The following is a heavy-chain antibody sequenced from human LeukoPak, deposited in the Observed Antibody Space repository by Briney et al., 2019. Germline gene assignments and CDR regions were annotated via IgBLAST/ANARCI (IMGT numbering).Heavy chain of an antibody. J-gene: IGHJ5*02. CDR1: GDSISSSSSY. V-gene: IGHV4-39*01. Sequence: PSETLSLTCTVSGDSISSSSSYWGWIRQPPGEGLEWIGSIYYSGSTYYNTSLKSRVTISVDTSKNQFSLRLNSVTAADTAVYYCARGPYGASISKWFDPWGQGTLVIVSS. CDR2: IYYSGST. CDR3: ARGPYGASISKWFDP. D-gene: IGHD4/OR15-4a*01.